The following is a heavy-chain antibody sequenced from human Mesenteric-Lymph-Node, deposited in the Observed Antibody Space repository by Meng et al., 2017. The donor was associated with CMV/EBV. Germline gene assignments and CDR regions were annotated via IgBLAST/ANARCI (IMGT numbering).Heavy chain of an antibody. J-gene: IGHJ4*02. CDR3: ARRYCSTTSCLIDY. V-gene: IGHV3-48*03. CDR1: GFTFNTYE. CDR2: ISTSGKTI. Sequence: GESLKISCAASGFTFNTYEMNWVRQAPGKGLEWVSHISTSGKTIYYADSVKGRFTISRDNAENSLYLQMNSLRAEDTAAYYCARRYCSTTSCLIDYWGRGTLVTVSS. D-gene: IGHD2-2*01.